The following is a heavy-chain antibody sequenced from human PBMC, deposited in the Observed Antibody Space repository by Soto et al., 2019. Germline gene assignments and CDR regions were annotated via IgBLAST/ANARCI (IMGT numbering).Heavy chain of an antibody. CDR1: GGSIVSGGYC. V-gene: IGHV4-31*03. CDR3: ARDRRKFGELLSLRWFDP. Sequence: SETLSLTCTVSGGSIVSGGYCCVWIRQQPWSGLEWIGYIYYSGSTYYNPSLKSRVTISVDTSKNQFSLKLSSVTAADTAVYYCARDRRKFGELLSLRWFDPWGQGTLVTVSS. CDR2: IYYSGST. J-gene: IGHJ5*02. D-gene: IGHD3-10*01.